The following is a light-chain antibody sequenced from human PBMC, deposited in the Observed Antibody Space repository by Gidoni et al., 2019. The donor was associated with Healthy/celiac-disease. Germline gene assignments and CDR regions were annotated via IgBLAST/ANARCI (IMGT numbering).Light chain of an antibody. CDR3: QAWDSSTVV. Sequence: SYELTQPPSVSVSPGQTASITCSGDKLGDKYACWYQQKPGQSPVLVIYQDSKRPSGIPERFSGSNSGNTATLTSIGTQAMDEADYYCQAWDSSTVVFGGGTKLTVL. J-gene: IGLJ2*01. V-gene: IGLV3-1*01. CDR2: QDS. CDR1: KLGDKY.